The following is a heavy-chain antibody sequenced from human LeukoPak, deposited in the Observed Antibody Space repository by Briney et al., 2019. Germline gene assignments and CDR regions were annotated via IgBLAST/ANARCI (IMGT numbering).Heavy chain of an antibody. J-gene: IGHJ4*02. CDR2: ISSNGGST. CDR1: GFTSSSYA. V-gene: IGHV3-64*01. Sequence: GGSLRLSCAASGFTSSSYAMHWVRQAPGKGLEYVSAISSNGGSTYYANSVKGRFTISRDNSKNTLYLQMGSLRAEDMAVYYCARGMTTVVTLFDYWGQGTLVTVSS. D-gene: IGHD4-23*01. CDR3: ARGMTTVVTLFDY.